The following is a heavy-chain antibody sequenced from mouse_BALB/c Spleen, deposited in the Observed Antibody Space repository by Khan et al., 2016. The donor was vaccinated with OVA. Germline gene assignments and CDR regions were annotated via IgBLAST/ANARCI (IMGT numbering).Heavy chain of an antibody. J-gene: IGHJ3*01. CDR2: ISSGGDYT. D-gene: IGHD4-1*01. CDR1: GFTFSSYS. Sequence: EVELVESGGDLVKPGGSLKLSCAASGFTFSSYSMSWVRQTPDRRLEWVATISSGGDYTYYPDIVKGRFTISRDNAKNTLYLQMSSLKSEDTAIYYCASHLTGSFAYWGQGTLGTVSA. V-gene: IGHV5-6*01. CDR3: ASHLTGSFAY.